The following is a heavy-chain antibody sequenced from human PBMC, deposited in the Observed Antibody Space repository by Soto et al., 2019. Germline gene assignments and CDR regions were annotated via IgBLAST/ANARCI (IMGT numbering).Heavy chain of an antibody. J-gene: IGHJ4*02. D-gene: IGHD3-16*02. CDR2: ISHDGSNK. CDR3: AKDDNYDYVWGTYRSLYFDY. V-gene: IGHV3-30*18. CDR1: RFTFSSYC. Sequence: PGGSLRLSCTASRFTFSSYCMHWVRQAPGKGLEWVAVISHDGSNKYYADSVKGRFTISRDNSKNTLYLQMNSLGAEDTAVYYCAKDDNYDYVWGTYRSLYFDYWGRGTLVTVSS.